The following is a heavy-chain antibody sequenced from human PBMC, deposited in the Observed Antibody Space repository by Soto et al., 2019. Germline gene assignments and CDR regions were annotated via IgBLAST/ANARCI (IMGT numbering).Heavy chain of an antibody. D-gene: IGHD2-2*01. Sequence: PSETLSLTCTVSGGSISTYYWSWIRQPPGKGLEWIGYIYYSGSTDCNPSLKSRVTISVDTSKNQFSLKLNSVTAADTAVYYCARGAIDIVLVPTAYFDYWGQGTLVTVSS. CDR1: GGSISTYY. CDR2: IYYSGST. CDR3: ARGAIDIVLVPTAYFDY. V-gene: IGHV4-59*01. J-gene: IGHJ4*02.